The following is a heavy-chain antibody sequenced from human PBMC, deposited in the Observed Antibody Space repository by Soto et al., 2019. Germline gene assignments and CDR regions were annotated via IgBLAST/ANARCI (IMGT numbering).Heavy chain of an antibody. CDR1: GYTFTGYY. CDR3: ARASQKYYYDSSGSPKGYAFDI. J-gene: IGHJ3*02. CDR2: INPNSGGT. Sequence: ASVKVSCKASGYTFTGYYMHWVRQAPGQGLEWMGWINPNSGGTNYAQKFQGWVTMTRDTSISTAYMELSRLRSDDTAVYYCARASQKYYYDSSGSPKGYAFDIWGQGTMVTVSS. V-gene: IGHV1-2*04. D-gene: IGHD3-22*01.